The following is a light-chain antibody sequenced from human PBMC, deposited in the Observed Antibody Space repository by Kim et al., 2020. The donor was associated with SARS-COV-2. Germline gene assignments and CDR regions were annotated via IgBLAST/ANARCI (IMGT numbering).Light chain of an antibody. Sequence: SASVGDRVTITCRASQSISSYLNWYQQKPGKAPKLLIYAASSLHSGVPSRFSSSGSGTDFTLTISSLQPEDFATYYCQQSYSTPITFGQGTRLEIK. CDR2: AAS. J-gene: IGKJ5*01. CDR1: QSISSY. V-gene: IGKV1-39*01. CDR3: QQSYSTPIT.